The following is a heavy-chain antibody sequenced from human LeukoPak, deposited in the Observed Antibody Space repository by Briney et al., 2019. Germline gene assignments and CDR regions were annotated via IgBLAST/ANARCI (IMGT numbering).Heavy chain of an antibody. CDR2: IKYDGSGK. J-gene: IGHJ4*02. Sequence: GGSLRLPCAASGFTLSSYWMSWVRQAPGKGLEWVANIKYDGSGKHYADSVKGRFTISRDDAKNSLYLEMNRLRVEDTAVYYCARDLFSGSYQEDFWGQGTLVTVSS. D-gene: IGHD1-26*01. CDR3: ARDLFSGSYQEDF. V-gene: IGHV3-7*01. CDR1: GFTLSSYW.